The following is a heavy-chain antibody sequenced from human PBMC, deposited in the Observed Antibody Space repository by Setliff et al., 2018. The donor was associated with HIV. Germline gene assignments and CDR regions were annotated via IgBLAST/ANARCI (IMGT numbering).Heavy chain of an antibody. D-gene: IGHD3-10*01. V-gene: IGHV3-74*01. CDR2: INSDGSIT. CDR1: GFTFSSYW. CDR3: ARADPLGEQVWSLQYFQH. J-gene: IGHJ1*01. Sequence: GESLTISCAASGFTFSSYWMHWVRQAPGKGLVWVSRINSDGSITSYADSVKGRFTISRDNAKNSLYLQMNSLRAEDTAVYYCARADPLGEQVWSLQYFQHWGQGTLVTVSS.